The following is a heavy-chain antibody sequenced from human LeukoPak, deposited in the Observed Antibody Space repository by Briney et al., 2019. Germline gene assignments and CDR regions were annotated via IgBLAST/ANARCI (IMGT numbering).Heavy chain of an antibody. J-gene: IGHJ6*03. CDR1: GGTFSSYA. D-gene: IGHD6-19*01. V-gene: IGHV1-69*05. CDR2: IIPIFGTA. Sequence: SVKVSCKASGGTFSSYAISWVRQAPGQGLEWMGGIIPIFGTANYAQKFQGRVTITTDESTSTAYMELSSLRSEDTAVYYCARGSPRAVASYYYYMDVWGKGSTVTVSS. CDR3: ARGSPRAVASYYYYMDV.